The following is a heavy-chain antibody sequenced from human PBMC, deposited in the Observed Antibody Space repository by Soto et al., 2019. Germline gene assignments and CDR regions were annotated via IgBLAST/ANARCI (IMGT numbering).Heavy chain of an antibody. CDR3: SRDKGELVVYGMDV. D-gene: IGHD2-8*02. Sequence: EVQLVESGGGLVQPGGSLRLSCTTSGFTVSSSEMNWVLQAPGKGLEWGSYINEDGTTFYADSVKGRFPISRDSAENSLFLQMNSLRADDTAVYYCSRDKGELVVYGMDVWCQGTRVSVSS. CDR2: INEDGTT. J-gene: IGHJ6*02. V-gene: IGHV3-48*03. CDR1: GFTVSSSE.